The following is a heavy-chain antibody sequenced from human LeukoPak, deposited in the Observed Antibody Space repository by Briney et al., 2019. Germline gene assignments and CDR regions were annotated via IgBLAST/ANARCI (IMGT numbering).Heavy chain of an antibody. Sequence: GGSLRLSCTASGFTFSRHGMSWVRQAPGKGLEWVSGISGSGGTTYSADSVKGRFTISRDNSRNTLYLQMTSLRADDTAVYYCARVYDSDGYYYLPFDYWGQGTLVTVST. D-gene: IGHD3-22*01. CDR1: GFTFSRHG. V-gene: IGHV3-23*01. J-gene: IGHJ4*02. CDR2: ISGSGGTT. CDR3: ARVYDSDGYYYLPFDY.